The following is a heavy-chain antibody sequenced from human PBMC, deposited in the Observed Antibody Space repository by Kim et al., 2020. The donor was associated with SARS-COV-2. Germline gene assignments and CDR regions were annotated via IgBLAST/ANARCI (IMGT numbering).Heavy chain of an antibody. CDR1: GFTFSSYA. V-gene: IGHV3-23*01. CDR2: ISGSGGST. D-gene: IGHD3-3*01. Sequence: GGSLRLSCAASGFTFSSYAMSWVRQAPGKGLEWVSAISGSGGSTYYADSVKGRFTISGDNSKNTLYLQMNSLRAEDTAVYYCAKDHYDFWSGYLRGPFGYWGQGTLVTVSS. CDR3: AKDHYDFWSGYLRGPFGY. J-gene: IGHJ4*02.